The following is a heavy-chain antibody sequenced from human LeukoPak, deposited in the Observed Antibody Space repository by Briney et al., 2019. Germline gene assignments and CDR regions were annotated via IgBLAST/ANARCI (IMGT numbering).Heavy chain of an antibody. V-gene: IGHV4-4*07. CDR2: IYTSGST. J-gene: IGHJ4*02. CDR1: GGSISSYY. D-gene: IGHD3-22*01. CDR3: ARDRWGSSGYFTYFDS. Sequence: PSETLSLTCTVSGGSISSYYCGWIRQPAGKGLEWIGRIYTSGSTNYNPSLKSRVTMSVDTSKNQFSLKLSSVTAADTAVYYCARDRWGSSGYFTYFDSWGQGTLVTVSS.